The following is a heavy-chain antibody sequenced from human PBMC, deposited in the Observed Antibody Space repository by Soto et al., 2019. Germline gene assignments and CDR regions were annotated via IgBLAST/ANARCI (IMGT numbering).Heavy chain of an antibody. J-gene: IGHJ4*02. CDR3: ARYYCSGGSCFDY. D-gene: IGHD2-15*01. Sequence: PSDTLSLTCTVSGGSISSSSYSLGWIRRPPGKGLEWIGSIYYSGSTYYNPSLKSRVTISVDTSKNQFSLKLSSVTAADTAVYYCARYYCSGGSCFDYWGQGTLVTVSS. V-gene: IGHV4-39*01. CDR1: GGSISSSSYS. CDR2: IYYSGST.